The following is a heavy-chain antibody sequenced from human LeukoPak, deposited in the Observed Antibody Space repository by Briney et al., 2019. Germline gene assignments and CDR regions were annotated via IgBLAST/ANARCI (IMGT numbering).Heavy chain of an antibody. V-gene: IGHV3-7*03. CDR3: ARVEGYYGSDYYGMDV. CDR1: GFTFSSYW. CDR2: IKQDGSEK. Sequence: PGGSLRLSCAASGFTFSSYWMSCVRQPPGKGPEWVANIKQDGSEKYYVDSVKGRFTISRDNAKNSLYLQMNSLRAEDTAVYYCARVEGYYGSDYYGMDVWGKGPTVTVSS. D-gene: IGHD3-10*01. J-gene: IGHJ6*04.